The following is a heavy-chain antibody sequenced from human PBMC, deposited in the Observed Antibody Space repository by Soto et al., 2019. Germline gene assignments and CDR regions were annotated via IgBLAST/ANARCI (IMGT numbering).Heavy chain of an antibody. J-gene: IGHJ4*02. Sequence: LRLSCAASGFTFISYGMHWVRQAPGKGLEWVAVISYDGSNKNYADSVKGRFTISRDNSKNTLFLQMDSLRPEDTAVYYCAKERTTVSYFENWGQGTLVTVSS. CDR3: AKERTTVSYFEN. CDR2: ISYDGSNK. CDR1: GFTFISYG. D-gene: IGHD4-17*01. V-gene: IGHV3-30*18.